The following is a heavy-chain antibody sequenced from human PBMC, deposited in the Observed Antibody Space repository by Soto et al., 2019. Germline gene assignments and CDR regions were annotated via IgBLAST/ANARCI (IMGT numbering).Heavy chain of an antibody. CDR2: FYWDDDK. Sequence: QSTLKESGPPLVKPTQTLTLTCTFSGFSLGTSGVSVGWVRQPPGTALEWLGLFYWDDDKHYSSSLKSRSTTTKDTAKNPVVLTLPNMDPVDTATYYGAHRTGYGALFDYWGQGTLVTVSS. D-gene: IGHD4-17*01. J-gene: IGHJ4*02. V-gene: IGHV2-5*02. CDR3: AHRTGYGALFDY. CDR1: GFSLGTSGVS.